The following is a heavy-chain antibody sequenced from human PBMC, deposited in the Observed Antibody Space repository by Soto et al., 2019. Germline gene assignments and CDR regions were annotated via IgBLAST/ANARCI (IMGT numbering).Heavy chain of an antibody. Sequence: PSETLSLTCTVSGGSISSDDYYWSWIRQPPGKGLEWIGYIYYSGRTSYNPSLKSRVIISIDTSKNHFSLELSSVSAADTAVYYCARDRSNSPDYFDYWGQGTLVTV. CDR2: IYYSGRT. J-gene: IGHJ4*02. CDR1: GGSISSDDYY. V-gene: IGHV4-30-4*01. CDR3: ARDRSNSPDYFDY. D-gene: IGHD4-4*01.